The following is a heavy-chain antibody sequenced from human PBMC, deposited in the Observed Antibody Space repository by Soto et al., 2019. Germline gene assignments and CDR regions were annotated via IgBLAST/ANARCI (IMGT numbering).Heavy chain of an antibody. V-gene: IGHV3-30*18. CDR2: ISYDGSNK. J-gene: IGHJ4*02. Sequence: LSLTCAASGFTFSSYGMHWVRQAPGKGLEWVAVISYDGSNKYYADSVKGRFTISRDNSKNTLYLQMNSLRAEDTAVYYCAKDQIAVAGAADYWGQGTLVTVSS. CDR3: AKDQIAVAGAADY. CDR1: GFTFSSYG. D-gene: IGHD6-19*01.